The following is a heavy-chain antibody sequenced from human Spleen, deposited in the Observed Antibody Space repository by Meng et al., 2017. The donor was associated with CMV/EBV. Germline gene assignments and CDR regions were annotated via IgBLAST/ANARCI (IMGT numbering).Heavy chain of an antibody. V-gene: IGHV3-30-3*01. CDR2: ISQDGSGK. D-gene: IGHD3-3*01. CDR1: GFTFSRYD. Sequence: GESLKISCAASGFTFSRYDMHWVRQAPGKGLEWVAVISQDGSGKYYADSVKGRFTISRDKSRNTLSLQMNSLRAEDTAVYYCTKDFFEGGYYYGMDVWGQGTTVTVSS. CDR3: TKDFFEGGYYYGMDV. J-gene: IGHJ6*02.